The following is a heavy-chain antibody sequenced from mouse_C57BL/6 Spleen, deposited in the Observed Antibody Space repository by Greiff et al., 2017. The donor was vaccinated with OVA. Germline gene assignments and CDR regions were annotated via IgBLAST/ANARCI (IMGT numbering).Heavy chain of an antibody. CDR2: ISYDGSN. J-gene: IGHJ3*01. V-gene: IGHV3-6*01. D-gene: IGHD2-1*01. Sequence: DVKLQESGPGLVKPSQSLSLTCSVTGYSITSGYYWNWIRQFPGNKLEWMGYISYDGSNNYNPSLKNRISITRDTSKNQFFLKLNSVTTEDTATYYCARGGNYVVGFAYWGQGTLVTVSA. CDR1: GYSITSGYY. CDR3: ARGGNYVVGFAY.